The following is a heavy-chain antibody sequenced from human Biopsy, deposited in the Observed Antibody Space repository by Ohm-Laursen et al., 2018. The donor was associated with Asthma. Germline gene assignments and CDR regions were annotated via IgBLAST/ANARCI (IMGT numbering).Heavy chain of an antibody. J-gene: IGHJ4*02. V-gene: IGHV1-69*13. CDR3: ARLNYYDSSGKYLDS. D-gene: IGHD3-22*01. CDR2: IIPIFGTA. Sequence: SVKVSCKASGDSFSNYAISWVRQAPGQGLEWMGGIIPIFGTANYAQKFQGRVTITADESTSTAYMELSSLRSEDTAVYYCARLNYYDSSGKYLDSWGQGTLVTVSS. CDR1: GDSFSNYA.